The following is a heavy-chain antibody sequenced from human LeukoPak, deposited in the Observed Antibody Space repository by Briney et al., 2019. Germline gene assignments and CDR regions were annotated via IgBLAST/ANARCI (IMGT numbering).Heavy chain of an antibody. CDR1: GYTLTELS. CDR2: FDPEDGET. J-gene: IGHJ5*02. CDR3: AKDNSVGDIAWWFDP. D-gene: IGHD1-26*01. V-gene: IGHV1-24*01. Sequence: ASVKVSCKVSGYTLTELSMHWVRQAPGKGLEWMGGFDPEDGETIYAQKFQGRVNMTEDTSTDTAYMELSSLRSEDTAVYYCAKDNSVGDIAWWFDPWGQGTLVTVSS.